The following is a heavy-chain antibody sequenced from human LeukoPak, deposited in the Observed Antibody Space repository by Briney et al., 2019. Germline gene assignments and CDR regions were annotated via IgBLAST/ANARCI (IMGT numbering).Heavy chain of an antibody. D-gene: IGHD1-26*01. CDR1: GFTFSSYG. CDR2: IWNDGSDK. V-gene: IGHV3-33*06. J-gene: IGHJ4*02. Sequence: PGRSLRLSCAAAGFTFSSYGMHWARQAPGKGLEWVAVIWNDGSDKYYADSVKGRFTISRDNSKNTLYLQINSLRAEDTAVYYCAKPTRGSGSFLIDFWGQGTLVTVSS. CDR3: AKPTRGSGSFLIDF.